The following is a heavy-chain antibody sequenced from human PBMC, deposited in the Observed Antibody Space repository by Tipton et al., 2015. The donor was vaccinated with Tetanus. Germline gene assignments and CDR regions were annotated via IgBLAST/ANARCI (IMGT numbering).Heavy chain of an antibody. CDR2: ISGDGSST. V-gene: IGHV3-74*01. Sequence: SLRLSCAASGFTFSDYWMHWVRQAPGKGLMWVSRISGDGSSTSYAASVKGRFTISRDNAKNTVYLQMNSLRAEDTAVYYCARAQVVAGTGGFDPWGQGTPVTVSS. J-gene: IGHJ5*02. D-gene: IGHD6-19*01. CDR3: ARAQVVAGTGGFDP. CDR1: GFTFSDYW.